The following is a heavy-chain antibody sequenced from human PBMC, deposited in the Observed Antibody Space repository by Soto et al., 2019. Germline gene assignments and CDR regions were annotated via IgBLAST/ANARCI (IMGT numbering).Heavy chain of an antibody. J-gene: IGHJ6*02. V-gene: IGHV1-3*01. D-gene: IGHD3-9*01. Sequence: ASVKVSCKASGYSFTSYPVHWVRQAPGQRLEWMGWIKADNGHTKYSQKFQGRVTISMDTSASTVYMELSSLRSEDTALYYCARGGYFDWLLYADGKAVWGQGTTVTVSS. CDR1: GYSFTSYP. CDR3: ARGGYFDWLLYADGKAV. CDR2: IKADNGHT.